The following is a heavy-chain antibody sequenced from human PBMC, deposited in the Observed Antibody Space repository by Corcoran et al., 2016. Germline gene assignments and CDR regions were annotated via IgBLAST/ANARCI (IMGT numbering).Heavy chain of an antibody. CDR1: GFTFSSDS. D-gene: IGHD3-22*01. V-gene: IGHV3-21*01. CDR2: ISSSSSYI. Sequence: EVQLVESGGGLVKPGGSLRLSCAASGFTFSSDSMNWVRQAPGKGLEWVSSISSSSSYIYYADSVKGRFTISRDNAKNSLYLQMNSLRAEDTAVYYCARGGKYYDDSSGYYLPLGYWGQGTLVTVSS. CDR3: ARGGKYYDDSSGYYLPLGY. J-gene: IGHJ4*02.